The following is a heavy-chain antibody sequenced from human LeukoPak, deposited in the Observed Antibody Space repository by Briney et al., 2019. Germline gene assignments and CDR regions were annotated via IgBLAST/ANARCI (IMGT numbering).Heavy chain of an antibody. J-gene: IGHJ3*02. D-gene: IGHD5-18*01. V-gene: IGHV1-2*06. Sequence: ASVKVSCKASGYTFTGYYMHWVRQAPGQGLEWMGRINPNSGGTNYAQKFQGRDTMTRDTSISTAYMELSRLRSDDTAVYYCARSVGYRSLSKNAFDIWGQGTMVTVSS. CDR1: GYTFTGYY. CDR3: ARSVGYRSLSKNAFDI. CDR2: INPNSGGT.